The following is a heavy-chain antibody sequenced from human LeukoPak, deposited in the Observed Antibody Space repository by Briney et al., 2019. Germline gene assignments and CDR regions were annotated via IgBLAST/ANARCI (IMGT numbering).Heavy chain of an antibody. Sequence: GRSLRLSCAASGFTFSSYAMHWIRHAPGKGLEWVAVISYDGSNKYYADSVKGRFTISRDNSKNTLYLQMNSLRAEDTAVYYCARYGSGTDYWGQGTLVTVSS. CDR3: ARYGSGTDY. J-gene: IGHJ4*02. CDR1: GFTFSSYA. D-gene: IGHD3-10*01. V-gene: IGHV3-30*04. CDR2: ISYDGSNK.